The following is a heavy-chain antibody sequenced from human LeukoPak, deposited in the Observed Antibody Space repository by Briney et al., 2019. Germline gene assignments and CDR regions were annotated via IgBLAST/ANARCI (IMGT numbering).Heavy chain of an antibody. CDR1: GGSISSGGYY. CDR3: ARSDQRWLYSDY. V-gene: IGHV4-31*03. D-gene: IGHD5-24*01. CDR2: IYYTGST. Sequence: SETLSLTCTVSGGSISSGGYYWTWIRQHPGKGLEWIGYIYYTGSTFFNPSLKSRVIISVDTSKNQFSLKLSSVTAADTAVYYCARSDQRWLYSDYWGQGTLVTVSS. J-gene: IGHJ4*02.